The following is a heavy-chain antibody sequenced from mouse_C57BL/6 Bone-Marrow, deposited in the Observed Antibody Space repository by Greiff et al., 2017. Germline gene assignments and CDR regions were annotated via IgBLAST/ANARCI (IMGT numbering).Heavy chain of an antibody. V-gene: IGHV5-16*01. J-gene: IGHJ4*01. CDR2: INYVGSST. CDR1: GFTFSDYY. Sequence: EVMLVESEGGLVQPGSSMKLSCTASGFTFSDYYMAWVRQVPEKGLEWVANINYVGSSTYYLDSLKSRFIISRDNAKNNLYLQMSSLKSEDTATYYCASYDSSYAMDYWGQGTSVTVSA. D-gene: IGHD1-1*01. CDR3: ASYDSSYAMDY.